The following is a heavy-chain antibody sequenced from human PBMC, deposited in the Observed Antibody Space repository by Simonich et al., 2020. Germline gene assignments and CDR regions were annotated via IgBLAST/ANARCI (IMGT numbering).Heavy chain of an antibody. CDR3: ARGKGWKNAFDI. D-gene: IGHD1-1*01. V-gene: IGHV4-34*01. Sequence: QVQLQQWGAGLLKPSETLSLTCAVYGGSFSGYYWSWIRQPPGNGLEWIGEINHSGSTNSNPSLNRRVTISVDTSKNQFSLKLGSVTAADTAVYYCARGKGWKNAFDIWGQGTMVTVSS. J-gene: IGHJ3*02. CDR2: INHSGST. CDR1: GGSFSGYY.